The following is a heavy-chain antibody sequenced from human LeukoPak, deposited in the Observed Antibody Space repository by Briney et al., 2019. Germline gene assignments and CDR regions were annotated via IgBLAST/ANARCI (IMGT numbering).Heavy chain of an antibody. CDR1: GFSFSSYW. CDR2: IDQDGSEK. V-gene: IGHV3-7*05. CDR3: ARDGGEVGANTWFDP. J-gene: IGHJ5*02. D-gene: IGHD1-26*01. Sequence: PGGSLRLSCAASGFSFSSYWMTWVRQAPGKGLEWVANIDQDGSEKYYVDSVKGRFTISRDNAKNSLYLQMNSLRAEDTAVYYCARDGGEVGANTWFDPWGQGTLVTVSS.